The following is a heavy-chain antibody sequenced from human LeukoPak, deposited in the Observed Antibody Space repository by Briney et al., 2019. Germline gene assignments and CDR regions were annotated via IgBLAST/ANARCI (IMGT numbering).Heavy chain of an antibody. CDR1: GFTFDDYA. J-gene: IGHJ6*02. CDR2: INWNSGSI. D-gene: IGHD6-13*01. Sequence: GRSLRLSCAASGFTFDDYAMHWVRQVPGKGLEWVSGINWNSGSIAYADSVKGRFTISRDNAENSLYLQMNSLRAEDTALYYCAKDFIAAAGSGYYYYYYGMDVWGQGTTVTVSS. V-gene: IGHV3-9*01. CDR3: AKDFIAAAGSGYYYYYYGMDV.